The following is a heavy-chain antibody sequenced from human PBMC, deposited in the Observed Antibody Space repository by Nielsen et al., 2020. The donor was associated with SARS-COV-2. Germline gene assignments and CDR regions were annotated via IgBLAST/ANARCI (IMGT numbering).Heavy chain of an antibody. CDR2: TSGSGGST. D-gene: IGHD6-19*01. CDR3: ATHPGRGIAVTSMGWYFDL. Sequence: GGSLRLSCAASGFTFSSYAMSWVRQAPGKGLEWVSATSGSGGSTYYADSVKGRFTISRDNSKNTLYLQMNSLRAEDTAVYYCATHPGRGIAVTSMGWYFDLWGRSTLVTVSS. V-gene: IGHV3-23*01. CDR1: GFTFSSYA. J-gene: IGHJ2*01.